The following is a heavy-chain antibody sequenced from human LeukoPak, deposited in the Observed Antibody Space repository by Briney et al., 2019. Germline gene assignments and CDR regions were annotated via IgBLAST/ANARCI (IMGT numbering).Heavy chain of an antibody. CDR3: ATLYDFPYGMDV. CDR2: INPSGGST. V-gene: IGHV1-46*01. D-gene: IGHD3-3*01. J-gene: IGHJ6*02. Sequence: ASVKVSCKASGYTFTSYYMHWVRQAPGQGLEWMGIINPSGGSTSYAQKFQGRVTMTRDTSTSTVYMELSSLRSGDTAVYYCATLYDFPYGMDVWGQGTTVTVSS. CDR1: GYTFTSYY.